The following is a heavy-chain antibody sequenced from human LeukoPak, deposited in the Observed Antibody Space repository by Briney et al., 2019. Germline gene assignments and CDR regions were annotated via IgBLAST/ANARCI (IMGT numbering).Heavy chain of an antibody. J-gene: IGHJ4*02. CDR3: ARDPSYDYVWGSYRHYFDY. V-gene: IGHV3-33*01. CDR2: IWYDGSNK. Sequence: GGSLRLSCAASGFTFSSYGMHWVRQAPGKGLEWVAVIWYDGSNKYYADSVKGRFTISRDNSKNTLYLQMNSLRAEDTAVYYCARDPSYDYVWGSYRHYFDYWCQGTLVTVSS. CDR1: GFTFSSYG. D-gene: IGHD3-16*02.